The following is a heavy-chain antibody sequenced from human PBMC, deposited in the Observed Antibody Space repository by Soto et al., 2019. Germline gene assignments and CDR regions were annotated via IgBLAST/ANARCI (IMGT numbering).Heavy chain of an antibody. J-gene: IGHJ6*02. CDR1: GFTFSSYA. CDR2: ICCDGSNK. CDR3: AKDLGADYDILTGSGMDV. D-gene: IGHD3-9*01. V-gene: IGHV3-30*04. Sequence: GGSLRLSCAASGFTFSSYAMSWVRQAPGKGLEWVAVICCDGSNKYYADSVKGRFTISRDNSKNTLYLQMNSLRAEDTAVYYCAKDLGADYDILTGSGMDVWGQGTTVTVSS.